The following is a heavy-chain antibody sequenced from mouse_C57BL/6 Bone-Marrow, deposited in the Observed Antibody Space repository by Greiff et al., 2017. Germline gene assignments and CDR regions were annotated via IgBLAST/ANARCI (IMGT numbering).Heavy chain of an antibody. Sequence: EVQGVESGGGLVQPGGSLKLSCAASGFTFSDYYMYWVRQTPEKRLEWVAYISNGGGSTYYPDTVQGRFTISRDNAKNTLYLQMSRLKSEYTAMYYCESHLWYPGDAIDYWGQGTSVTVSS. V-gene: IGHV5-12*01. J-gene: IGHJ4*01. CDR1: GFTFSDYY. CDR3: ESHLWYPGDAIDY. D-gene: IGHD2-1*01. CDR2: ISNGGGST.